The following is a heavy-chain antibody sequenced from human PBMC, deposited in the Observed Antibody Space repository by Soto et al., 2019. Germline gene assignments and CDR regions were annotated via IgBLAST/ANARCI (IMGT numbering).Heavy chain of an antibody. V-gene: IGHV3-53*02. CDR3: ARVPGRL. Sequence: QLVETGGGSIQPGTSLTLSCAASGFSVSRNYMTWVRQAPGKGLEWVSFVYSGGATFYADSVKGRFILSRDESQNTMYLQMNNLRAEDTAVYYCARVPGRLWGRGTLVTVAS. CDR2: VYSGGAT. CDR1: GFSVSRNY. J-gene: IGHJ4*02. D-gene: IGHD3-10*01.